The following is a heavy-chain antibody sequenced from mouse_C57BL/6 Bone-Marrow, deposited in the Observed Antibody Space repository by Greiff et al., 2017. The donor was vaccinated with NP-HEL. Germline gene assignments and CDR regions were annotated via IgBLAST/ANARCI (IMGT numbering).Heavy chain of an antibody. Sequence: EVKLMESGPVLVKPGASVKMSCKASGYTFTDYYMNWVKQSHGKSLEWIGVINPYNGGTSYNQKFKGKATLTVDKSSSTAYMELNSLTSEDSAVYYCAREELTGHFDYWGQGTTLTVSS. V-gene: IGHV1-19*01. CDR3: AREELTGHFDY. D-gene: IGHD4-1*01. CDR2: INPYNGGT. CDR1: GYTFTDYY. J-gene: IGHJ2*01.